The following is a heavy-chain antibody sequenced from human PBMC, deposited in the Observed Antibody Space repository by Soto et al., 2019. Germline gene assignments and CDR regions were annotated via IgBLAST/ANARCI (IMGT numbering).Heavy chain of an antibody. J-gene: IGHJ5*02. D-gene: IGHD1-1*01. CDR2: INPNSGGT. CDR1: GYTFTGYY. Sequence: ASVKVSCKASGYTFTGYYIHWVRQAPGQGLEWMGWINPNSGGTDYAQKFQGRVTMTRDTSISAAYMELSGLRSDDTAVYYCARQWNSRPYNWLDACGQGTRVTVSS. CDR3: ARQWNSRPYNWLDA. V-gene: IGHV1-2*02.